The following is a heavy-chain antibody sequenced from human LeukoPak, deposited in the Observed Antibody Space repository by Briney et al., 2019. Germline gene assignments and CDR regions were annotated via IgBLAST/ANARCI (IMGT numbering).Heavy chain of an antibody. CDR3: ARNRYGSSLDAFDI. CDR1: GFTFSSYS. CDR2: ISSSSTYI. D-gene: IGHD6-13*01. V-gene: IGHV3-21*01. J-gene: IGHJ3*02. Sequence: PGGSLRLSCAASGFTFSSYSMNWVRQAPGKGLEWVSSISSSSTYIYYADSVKGRFTISRDNAKNSLHLQMNSLRAEDTAVYYCARNRYGSSLDAFDIWGQGTVVIVSS.